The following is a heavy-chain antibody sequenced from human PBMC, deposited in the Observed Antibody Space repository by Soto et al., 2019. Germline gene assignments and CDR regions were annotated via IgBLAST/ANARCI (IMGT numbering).Heavy chain of an antibody. V-gene: IGHV4-4*02. CDR1: GDSIRSSHW. CDR2: TFHSGST. Sequence: KPSETLSLTCAVSGDSIRSSHWWSWVRQPPGKGLEWIGETFHSGSTTYNPSLRRRVTISADKSKNQFSLRLTSVIAADTAVYYCAKINGDSLFFDYWGQGALVTVSS. CDR3: AKINGDSLFFDY. J-gene: IGHJ4*02. D-gene: IGHD4-17*01.